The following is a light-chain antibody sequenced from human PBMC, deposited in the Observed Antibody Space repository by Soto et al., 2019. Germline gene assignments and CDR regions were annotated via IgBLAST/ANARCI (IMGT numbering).Light chain of an antibody. Sequence: DIQMTQSPSSLSASVGDRVTITCQASQDISNYLNWYQQKPGKAPKLLIYDASNLETGVPPRFSGSGSGTDFTFTISSLQPEDIATYYCQQYDNLLRFTFGPGTKVDI. CDR2: DAS. CDR1: QDISNY. J-gene: IGKJ3*01. V-gene: IGKV1-33*01. CDR3: QQYDNLLRFT.